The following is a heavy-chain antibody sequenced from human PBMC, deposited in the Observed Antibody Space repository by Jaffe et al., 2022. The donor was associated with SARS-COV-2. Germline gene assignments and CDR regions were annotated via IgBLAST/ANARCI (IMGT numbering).Heavy chain of an antibody. D-gene: IGHD6-19*01. V-gene: IGHV3-23*01. J-gene: IGHJ4*02. Sequence: EVQLLESGGGLVQPGGSLRLSCAASGFTFSSYATSWVRQAPGKGLEWVSGIYGGAGSTGYADSVKGRFSISRDDSKNTLYLQMNSLRAEDTALYYCAGGSGWYSPDYWGQGTLVTVSS. CDR3: AGGSGWYSPDY. CDR2: IYGGAGST. CDR1: GFTFSSYA.